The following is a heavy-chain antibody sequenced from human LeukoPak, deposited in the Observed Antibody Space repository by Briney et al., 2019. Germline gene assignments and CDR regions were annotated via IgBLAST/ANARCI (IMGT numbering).Heavy chain of an antibody. D-gene: IGHD1-26*01. CDR1: GFTFSSYG. Sequence: GGSLRLSCAASGFTFSSYGMRWVRQAPGKGLEWVAVISYDGSNKYYADSVKGRFTISRDNSKNTLYLQMNSLRAEDTAVYYCAKDASGSGSYLRGGRDIDYWGQGTLVTVSS. CDR2: ISYDGSNK. J-gene: IGHJ4*02. V-gene: IGHV3-30*18. CDR3: AKDASGSGSYLRGGRDIDY.